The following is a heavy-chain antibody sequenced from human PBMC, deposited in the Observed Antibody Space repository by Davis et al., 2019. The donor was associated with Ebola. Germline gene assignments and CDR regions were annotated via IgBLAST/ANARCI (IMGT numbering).Heavy chain of an antibody. CDR3: ARDVGVVAATNWFDP. CDR1: GFTFSSYA. CDR2: ISGSGGST. D-gene: IGHD2-15*01. V-gene: IGHV3-23*01. Sequence: PGGSLRLSCAASGFTFSSYAMSWVRQAPGKGLEWVSAISGSGGSTYYADSVKGRFTISRDNSKNTLYLQMNSLRAEDTAVYYCARDVGVVAATNWFDPWGQGTLVTVSS. J-gene: IGHJ5*02.